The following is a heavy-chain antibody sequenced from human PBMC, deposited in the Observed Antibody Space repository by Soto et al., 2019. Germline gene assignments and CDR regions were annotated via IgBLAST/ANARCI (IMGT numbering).Heavy chain of an antibody. V-gene: IGHV3-33*06. Sequence: GGSLRLSCAASGFTFSSYGMHWVRQAPGKGLEWVAVIWYDGSNKYYADSVKGRFTISRDNSKNTLYLQMNSLRAEDTAVYYCAKFKMYYDILTGYPHDAFDIWGQGTMVTVSS. CDR1: GFTFSSYG. CDR3: AKFKMYYDILTGYPHDAFDI. J-gene: IGHJ3*02. D-gene: IGHD3-9*01. CDR2: IWYDGSNK.